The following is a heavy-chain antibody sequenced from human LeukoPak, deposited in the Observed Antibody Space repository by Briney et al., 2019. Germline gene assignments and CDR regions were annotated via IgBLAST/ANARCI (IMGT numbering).Heavy chain of an antibody. J-gene: IGHJ6*02. CDR1: GYTFTGYY. V-gene: IGHV1-2*02. CDR2: INPNSGGT. Sequence: GASVKVSCKASGYTFTGYYMHWVRQAPGQGLEWMGWINPNSGGTNYAQKFQGRVTMTRDTSISTAYMELSRLRSDDTAVYYCARDRRVTTYYVYVWGSYHSPYGMDVWGQGTTVTVSS. D-gene: IGHD3-16*01. CDR3: ARDRRVTTYYVYVWGSYHSPYGMDV.